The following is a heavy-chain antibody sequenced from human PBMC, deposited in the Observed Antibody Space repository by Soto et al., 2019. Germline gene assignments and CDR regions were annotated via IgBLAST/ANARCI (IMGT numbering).Heavy chain of an antibody. D-gene: IGHD6-13*01. CDR3: AGGSSSSWYVFSPYYFDY. CDR1: GYTFTSYD. J-gene: IGHJ4*02. CDR2: MNPNSGNT. Sequence: ASVKVSCKASGYTFTSYDINWVRQATGQGLEWMGWMNPNSGNTGYAQKFQGRVTMTRNTSISTAYMELSSLRSEDTAVYYCAGGSSSSWYVFSPYYFDYWGQGTLVTVSS. V-gene: IGHV1-8*01.